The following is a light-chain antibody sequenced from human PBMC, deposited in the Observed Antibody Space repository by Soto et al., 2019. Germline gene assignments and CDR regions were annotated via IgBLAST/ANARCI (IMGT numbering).Light chain of an antibody. CDR3: SSYTSSSTPHVV. CDR1: SSDVGGYNY. CDR2: DVS. J-gene: IGLJ2*01. V-gene: IGLV2-14*01. Sequence: QSALTQPASVSGSPGQSITISCTGTSSDVGGYNYVSWYQQHPGKAPKLMIYDVSNRPSGVSDRFSGSKSGNTASLTISGLQAEDEADYYCSSYTSSSTPHVVFGGGTKLTVL.